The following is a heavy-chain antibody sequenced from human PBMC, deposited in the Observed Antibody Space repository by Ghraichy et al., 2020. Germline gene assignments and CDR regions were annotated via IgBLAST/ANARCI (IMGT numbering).Heavy chain of an antibody. D-gene: IGHD3-22*01. CDR3: ARAGEYYYDSSGYYTY. V-gene: IGHV3-7*01. J-gene: IGHJ4*02. CDR2: IKQDESEK. CDR1: GFTFSSHW. Sequence: GGSLRLSCAASGFTFSSHWMSWVRQAPGKGLEWVANIKQDESEKYYVDSVKGRFTISRDNAKNSLYLQMNSLRVEDTAVYYCARAGEYYYDSSGYYTYLGQGTLVTVSS.